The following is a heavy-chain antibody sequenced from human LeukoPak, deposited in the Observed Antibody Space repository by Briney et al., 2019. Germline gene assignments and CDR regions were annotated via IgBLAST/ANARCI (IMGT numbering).Heavy chain of an antibody. CDR2: ISTSGGST. D-gene: IGHD3-9*01. J-gene: IGHJ3*02. CDR1: GFTFSSYA. V-gene: IGHV3-23*01. CDR3: AKGRYYNILTGYYRNDGLDI. Sequence: GGSLRLSCAASGFTFSSYAMSWVRQAPGKGLEWVSAISTSGGSTYYADSVKGRFTISRDNSKNTLYLQMNSLRAEDTAVYYCAKGRYYNILTGYYRNDGLDIWGQGTMVTVSS.